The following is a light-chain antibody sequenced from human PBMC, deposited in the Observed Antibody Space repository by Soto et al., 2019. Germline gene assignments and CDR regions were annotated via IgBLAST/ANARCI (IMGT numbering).Light chain of an antibody. Sequence: QSALTQPPSVSAAPGQEVTISCSGSSSNIGNNYVSWYQQLPGTAPKLLIYDNNKRPSGIPDRFSGSKSGTSATLGITGLQTGDEADYYCGTWDSSLSVVVFGGGTKVTVL. CDR1: SSNIGNNY. CDR3: GTWDSSLSVVV. J-gene: IGLJ2*01. V-gene: IGLV1-51*01. CDR2: DNN.